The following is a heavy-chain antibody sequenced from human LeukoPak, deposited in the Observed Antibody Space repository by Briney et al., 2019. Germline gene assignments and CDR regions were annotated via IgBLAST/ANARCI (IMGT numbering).Heavy chain of an antibody. D-gene: IGHD6-6*01. CDR1: GGSFSGYY. CDR2: INHSGST. J-gene: IGHJ6*02. CDR3: AGGARYYYYYGMDV. Sequence: SETLSLTCAVYGGSFSGYYWSWIRQPPGKGLEWIGEINHSGSTNYNPSLKSRVTISVDTSKNQFSLKLSSVTAADTAVYYCAGGARYYYYYGMDVWGQGTTVTVSS. V-gene: IGHV4-34*01.